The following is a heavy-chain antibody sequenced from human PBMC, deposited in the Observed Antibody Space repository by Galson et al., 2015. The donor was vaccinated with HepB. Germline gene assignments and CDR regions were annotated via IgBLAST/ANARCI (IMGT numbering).Heavy chain of an antibody. V-gene: IGHV1-69*13. CDR3: ARAPLTMLGGLIIFNYFDL. D-gene: IGHD3-10*01. J-gene: IGHJ5*02. CDR1: GYDFATHD. CDR2: IIPMFRTP. Sequence: SVKVSCKASGYDFATHDITWVRQAPGQGLEWMGGIIPMFRTPNYAQKFQARVTLSADESTSTVYMELSSLRSEDTAVYFCARAPLTMLGGLIIFNYFDLWGRGTLVIVSS.